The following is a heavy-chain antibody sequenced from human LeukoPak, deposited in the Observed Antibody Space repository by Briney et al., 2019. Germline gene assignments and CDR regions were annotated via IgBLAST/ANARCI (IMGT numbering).Heavy chain of an antibody. D-gene: IGHD6-13*01. CDR1: GGSISSGGYS. V-gene: IGHV4-30-2*01. CDR3: AAAADAFDI. J-gene: IGHJ3*02. CDR2: IYHSGST. Sequence: SDTLSLTCAVSGGSISSGGYSWSWIRQPPGKGLEWIGYIYHSGSTYYNPSLKSRVTISVDRSKNQFSLKLSSVTAADTAVYYCAAAADAFDIWGQGTMVTVSS.